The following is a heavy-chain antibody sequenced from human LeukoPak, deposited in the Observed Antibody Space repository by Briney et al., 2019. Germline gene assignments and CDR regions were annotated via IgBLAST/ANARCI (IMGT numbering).Heavy chain of an antibody. D-gene: IGHD6-13*01. Sequence: SETLSLTCTVSGASINKDYWAWIRQPAGKGLEWIGRIHPSGITHQNPSLRGRVTMSIDASKNQFSLNLSSVTAADTAVYYCATNSSWFDYWGQGTLVTVSS. CDR2: IHPSGIT. CDR3: ATNSSWFDY. J-gene: IGHJ4*02. V-gene: IGHV4-4*07. CDR1: GASINKDY.